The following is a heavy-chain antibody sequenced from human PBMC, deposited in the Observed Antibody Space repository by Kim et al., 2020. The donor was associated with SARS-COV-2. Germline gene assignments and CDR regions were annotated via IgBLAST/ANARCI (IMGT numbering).Heavy chain of an antibody. J-gene: IGHJ6*02. CDR3: TRDLRGWEVYYYYGMDV. Sequence: GGSLRLSCTASGFTFGDYAMSWFRQAPGKGLEWVGFIRSKAYGGTTEYAASVKGRFTISRDDSKSIAYLQMNSLKTEDTAVYYCTRDLRGWEVYYYYGMDVWGQGTTVTVSS. CDR2: IRSKAYGGTT. D-gene: IGHD6-19*01. CDR1: GFTFGDYA. V-gene: IGHV3-49*03.